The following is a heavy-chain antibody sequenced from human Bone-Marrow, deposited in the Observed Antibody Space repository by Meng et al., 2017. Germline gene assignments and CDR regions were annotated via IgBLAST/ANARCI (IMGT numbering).Heavy chain of an antibody. D-gene: IGHD2-8*01. CDR1: GYTFIDYY. Sequence: ASVKVSCKASGYTFIDYYIHWVRQAPGHGLEWMGRINPNSGGTNYAQKFQGRVTMTRDTSISTVYMELSRLKSDDTAVYYCARVYCTNGVCYYYFDYWGQGTLVTVSS. V-gene: IGHV1-2*06. J-gene: IGHJ4*02. CDR3: ARVYCTNGVCYYYFDY. CDR2: INPNSGGT.